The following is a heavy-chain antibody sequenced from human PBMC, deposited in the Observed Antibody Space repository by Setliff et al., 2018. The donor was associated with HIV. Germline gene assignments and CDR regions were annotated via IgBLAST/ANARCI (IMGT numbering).Heavy chain of an antibody. Sequence: PSETLSLTCTLSGGSMSSYYWTWIRQPPGKGLEWIGYVYTSEISNYNPSLKSRVSIAVDTSKNQISLRLSSVTVADTAVYYCARHWDYDRSSSYFRAFDIWGQGTMVTVSS. CDR1: GGSMSSYY. V-gene: IGHV4-4*08. D-gene: IGHD3-22*01. J-gene: IGHJ3*02. CDR3: ARHWDYDRSSSYFRAFDI. CDR2: VYTSEIS.